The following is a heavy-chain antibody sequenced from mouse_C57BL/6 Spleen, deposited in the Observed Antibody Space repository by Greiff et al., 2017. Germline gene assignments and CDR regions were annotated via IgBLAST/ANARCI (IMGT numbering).Heavy chain of an antibody. CDR3: TREGIGWPFDY. Sequence: EVQLQESGEGLVKPGGSLKLSCAASGFTFSSYAMSWVRQTPEKRLEWVAYISSGGDYIYYADTVKGRFTISRDNARNTLYLQMSSLKSEDTAMYYCTREGIGWPFDYWGQGTTLTVSS. V-gene: IGHV5-9-1*02. D-gene: IGHD2-3*01. CDR2: ISSGGDYI. CDR1: GFTFSSYA. J-gene: IGHJ2*01.